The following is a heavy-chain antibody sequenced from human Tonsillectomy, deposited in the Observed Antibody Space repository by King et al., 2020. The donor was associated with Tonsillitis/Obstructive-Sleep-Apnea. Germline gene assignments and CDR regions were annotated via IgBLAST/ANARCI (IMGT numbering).Heavy chain of an antibody. CDR3: AHLRLGIFISTSCTGVAGAFDY. J-gene: IGHJ4*02. V-gene: IGHV2-5*02. CDR1: GFSLTTSGVG. D-gene: IGHD2-2*01. Sequence: ITLKESGPTLVKPTQTRTLTCTFSGFSLTTSGVGVGWIRQPPGKALEWLALIYWDGDKRYSPSLKSRLTITKDTSKNQVVLTMTTMDPVDTATYYCAHLRLGIFISTSCTGVAGAFDYLGQGTLVTV. CDR2: IYWDGDK.